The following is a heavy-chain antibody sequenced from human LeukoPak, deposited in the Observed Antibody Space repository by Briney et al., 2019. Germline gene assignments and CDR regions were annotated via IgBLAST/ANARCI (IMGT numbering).Heavy chain of an antibody. CDR2: INHSGST. J-gene: IGHJ6*02. Sequence: SETLSLTCAVYGGSFSGYYWSWIRQPPGKGLEWIGEINHSGSTNYNPSLKSRVTISVDTSKNQFSLKLSSVTAADTAVYYCARVVGNSSCYYRYYYYGMDVWGQGTTVTVSS. D-gene: IGHD3-22*01. CDR1: GGSFSGYY. CDR3: ARVVGNSSCYYRYYYYGMDV. V-gene: IGHV4-34*01.